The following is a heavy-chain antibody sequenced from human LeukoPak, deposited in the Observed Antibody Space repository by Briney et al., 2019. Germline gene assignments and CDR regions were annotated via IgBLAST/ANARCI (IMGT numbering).Heavy chain of an antibody. D-gene: IGHD1-26*01. CDR3: TRAYGGSYFDS. V-gene: IGHV3-74*01. J-gene: IGHJ4*02. Sequence: GGSLRLSCAASGFTFSNYWMHWVRQAPGKGLEWVSRINTDGTSTIYADSVRGRFTISRDNAKNTLFLQMDSLRAEDTAVYYCTRAYGGSYFDSWGQGTLVTVSS. CDR1: GFTFSNYW. CDR2: INTDGTST.